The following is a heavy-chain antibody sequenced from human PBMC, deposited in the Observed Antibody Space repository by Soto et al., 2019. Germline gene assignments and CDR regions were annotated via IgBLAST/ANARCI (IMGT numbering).Heavy chain of an antibody. Sequence: VQLVQSGAEVQKPGSSVQVSCQASGGTFSSYTISWVRQAPGQGLEWMGRIIAILGIANYAQKFQDRATITADKSTSTAYMELSSLRAEDTAMYYCASVTDTTTSYHYWGQGTLVTVSS. D-gene: IGHD3-16*02. CDR2: IIAILGIA. CDR1: GGTFSSYT. J-gene: IGHJ4*02. CDR3: ASVTDTTTSYHY. V-gene: IGHV1-69*02.